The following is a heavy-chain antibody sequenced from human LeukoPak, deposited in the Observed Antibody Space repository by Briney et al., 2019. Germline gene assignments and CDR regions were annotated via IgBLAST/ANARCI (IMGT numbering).Heavy chain of an antibody. V-gene: IGHV3-33*01. CDR1: GFTFSNYG. CDR2: IWYDGSNQ. CDR3: ARDDAYYFDSSGYFLPEK. J-gene: IGHJ4*02. Sequence: PGGSLRLSCAASGFTFSNYGMHWVRQAPGKGLEWLAVIWYDGSNQYYADSVKGRFTISRDNSENTLYLQMNSLRAEDTAVYYCARDDAYYFDSSGYFLPEKWGQGILVTVSS. D-gene: IGHD3-22*01.